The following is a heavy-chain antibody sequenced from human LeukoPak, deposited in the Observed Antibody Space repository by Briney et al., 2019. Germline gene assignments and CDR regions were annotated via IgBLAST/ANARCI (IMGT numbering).Heavy chain of an antibody. V-gene: IGHV3-33*01. D-gene: IGHD6-13*01. Sequence: PGGSLRISCAASGFTFSSYGIHWVRQAPGKGLEWVAVIWYDGSNKYYADSVKGRFTISRDNSKNTLYLQMNSLRAEDTAVYYCARVRTAGPWVVWFDPWGQGTLVTVSS. CDR1: GFTFSSYG. CDR2: IWYDGSNK. J-gene: IGHJ5*02. CDR3: ARVRTAGPWVVWFDP.